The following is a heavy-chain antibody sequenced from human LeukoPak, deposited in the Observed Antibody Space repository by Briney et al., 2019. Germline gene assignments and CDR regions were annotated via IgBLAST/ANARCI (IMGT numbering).Heavy chain of an antibody. CDR3: AKVFKAAADY. Sequence: GGSLRLSCEASGFIFSNFGMHWVRQAPGKGLEWVAFIRYDGSNKYYADSVKGRFTISRDNSKNTLYLQMNSLRAEDTAVYYCAKVFKAAADYWGQGTLVTVSS. J-gene: IGHJ4*02. V-gene: IGHV3-30*02. CDR2: IRYDGSNK. CDR1: GFIFSNFG. D-gene: IGHD6-13*01.